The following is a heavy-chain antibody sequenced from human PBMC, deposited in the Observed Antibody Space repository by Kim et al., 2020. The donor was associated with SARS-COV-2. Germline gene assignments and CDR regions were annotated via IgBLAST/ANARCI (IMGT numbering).Heavy chain of an antibody. D-gene: IGHD3-22*01. Sequence: YADSVKGRFTIARDNAKNSLYLQMNSLRAEDTAVYYCARGGNYDSSGIDYWGQGTLVTVSS. CDR3: ARGGNYDSSGIDY. V-gene: IGHV3-11*06. J-gene: IGHJ4*02.